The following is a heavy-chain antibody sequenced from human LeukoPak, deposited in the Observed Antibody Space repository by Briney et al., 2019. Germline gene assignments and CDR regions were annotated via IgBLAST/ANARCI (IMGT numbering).Heavy chain of an antibody. CDR2: ISGSGGSI. CDR1: GFTFTSYA. Sequence: GGSLRLSCAASGFTFTSYALSWVRQAPGKGLEWVSGISGSGGSIYYADSVKGRFTISRDNSKNILFLQMNSLRAEDTAIHYCAKRIMGTFQHWGQGTLVTVSS. CDR3: AKRIMGTFQH. D-gene: IGHD3-16*01. V-gene: IGHV3-23*01. J-gene: IGHJ1*01.